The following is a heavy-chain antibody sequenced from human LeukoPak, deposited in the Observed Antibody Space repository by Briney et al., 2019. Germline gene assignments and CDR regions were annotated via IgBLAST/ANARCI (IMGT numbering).Heavy chain of an antibody. CDR1: GITFSRYS. Sequence: PGGSLRLSCAASGITFSRYSMNWVRQAPGKGLEWVSSISSYSAHIYYADSVKGRFTISRDNANNSLFLQMNSLRAEDTAVYYCAGGSSTTSHYFDYWGQGTLVTVSS. J-gene: IGHJ4*02. D-gene: IGHD6-13*01. CDR2: ISSYSAHI. CDR3: AGGSSTTSHYFDY. V-gene: IGHV3-21*01.